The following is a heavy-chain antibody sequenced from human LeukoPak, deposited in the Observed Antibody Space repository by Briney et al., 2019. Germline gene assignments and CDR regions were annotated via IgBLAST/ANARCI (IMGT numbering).Heavy chain of an antibody. CDR2: IYPGDSDT. CDR1: GYSFTSYW. J-gene: IGHJ6*02. Sequence: GESLKISCKGSGYSFTSYWIGWVRQMPGKGLEWMGIIYPGDSDTRYSPSFQGQVTISADKSISTAYLQWSSLKASDTAMYYCARHRPRITMVRGVIQVYYYYGMDVWGQGTTVTVS. CDR3: ARHRPRITMVRGVIQVYYYYGMDV. D-gene: IGHD3-10*01. V-gene: IGHV5-51*01.